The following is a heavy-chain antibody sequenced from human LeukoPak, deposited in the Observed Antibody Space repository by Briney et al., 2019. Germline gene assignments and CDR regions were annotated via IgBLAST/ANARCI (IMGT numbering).Heavy chain of an antibody. D-gene: IGHD6-13*01. CDR2: ICHSGCT. J-gene: IGHJ6*03. CDR3: ARDEMSSSSWGCYYYYMDV. CDR1: GYSISSCSY. V-gene: IGHV4-38-2*02. Sequence: SETLTLTCTVSGYSISSCSYWGCIRPPPGKGVEGFGSICHSGCTYYNHSLKSRVTISVDTSKNQLSLKLSSVNAADTAVYYCARDEMSSSSWGCYYYYMDVWGKETTVTV.